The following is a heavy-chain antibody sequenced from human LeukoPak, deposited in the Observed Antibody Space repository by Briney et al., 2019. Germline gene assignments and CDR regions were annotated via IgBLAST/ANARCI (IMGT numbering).Heavy chain of an antibody. J-gene: IGHJ4*02. Sequence: ASVKVSCKASGYTFSSHGISWVRQAPGQGLEWMGWISAYNGNTNYAQKLQGRVTMTTDTSTSTAYMELRSLRSDDTAVYYCARGTGLGYCSGGSCYSGVYWGQGTLVTVSS. V-gene: IGHV1-18*01. CDR1: GYTFSSHG. CDR3: ARGTGLGYCSGGSCYSGVY. CDR2: ISAYNGNT. D-gene: IGHD2-15*01.